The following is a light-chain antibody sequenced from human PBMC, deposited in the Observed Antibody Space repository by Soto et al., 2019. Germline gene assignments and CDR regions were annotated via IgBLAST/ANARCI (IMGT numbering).Light chain of an antibody. V-gene: IGKV1-33*01. Sequence: DIQMTQSPSSLSASVGDRVTITCQASQDISNYLNWYQQKPGKAPKPLIYDASNLETGVPSRFSGSGSGTDFTFTISSLQPEDIATYYCQQYDNLPRWTFGQGTKVDIK. CDR2: DAS. CDR1: QDISNY. J-gene: IGKJ1*01. CDR3: QQYDNLPRWT.